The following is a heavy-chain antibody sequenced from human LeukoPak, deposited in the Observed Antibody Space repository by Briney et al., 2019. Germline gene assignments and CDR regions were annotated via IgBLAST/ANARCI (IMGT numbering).Heavy chain of an antibody. CDR1: GFTFSSYE. J-gene: IGHJ4*02. CDR2: ISSSGSTI. D-gene: IGHD3-10*01. Sequence: GGSLRLSCAASGFTFSSYEMNWVRQAPGKGLEWVSYISSSGSTIYYADSVKGRFTISRDNAKNSLYLQMNSLRAEDTAVYYCARDLDGVSLDYWGQGTLVTVSS. CDR3: ARDLDGVSLDY. V-gene: IGHV3-48*03.